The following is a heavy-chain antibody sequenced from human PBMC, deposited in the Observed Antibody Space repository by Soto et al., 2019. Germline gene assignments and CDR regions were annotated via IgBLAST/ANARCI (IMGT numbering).Heavy chain of an antibody. Sequence: PSETLSLTCTVSGYSISSGSYWGGIRQPPGKGPVWIASIYHGGTTFYNPSLKSRVTVSVDKSNNQFSLKLRSVTAADTAVYYCPKADVIVVAGSPFDYCGHGTLVTVSS. CDR2: IYHGGTT. D-gene: IGHD6-19*01. V-gene: IGHV4-38-2*02. CDR3: PKADVIVVAGSPFDY. J-gene: IGHJ4*01. CDR1: GYSISSGSY.